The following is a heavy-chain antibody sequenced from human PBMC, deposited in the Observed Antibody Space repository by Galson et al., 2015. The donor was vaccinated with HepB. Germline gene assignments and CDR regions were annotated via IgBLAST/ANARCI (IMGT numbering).Heavy chain of an antibody. CDR1: GYNFTSYW. D-gene: IGHD2-15*01. CDR3: ARLCRRAGCFDS. J-gene: IGHJ5*01. CDR2: IYPGDSDT. V-gene: IGHV5-51*01. Sequence: QSGAEVKKPGESLKISCKGSGYNFTSYWIAWVRQMPGKGLEWMGIIYPGDSDTRYSPSFQGQVTISADKSISTAYLHWSSLEASDTATYYCARLCRRAGCFDSWGQGTLVTVSS.